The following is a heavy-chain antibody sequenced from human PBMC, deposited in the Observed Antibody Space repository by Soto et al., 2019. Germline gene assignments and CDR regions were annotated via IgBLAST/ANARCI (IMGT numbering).Heavy chain of an antibody. Sequence: ASAKVSSKASGYTFTSYGISWVRQAPGEGLEWMGWISAYNGNTNYSQKLQGRVTMTTDTSTSTAYMELRSLRSDETAVDYCARVGRIVRRVYAWYDMDDWGKGTTVTVSS. V-gene: IGHV1-18*01. J-gene: IGHJ6*03. CDR3: ARVGRIVRRVYAWYDMDD. CDR1: GYTFTSYG. CDR2: ISAYNGNT. D-gene: IGHD2-8*01.